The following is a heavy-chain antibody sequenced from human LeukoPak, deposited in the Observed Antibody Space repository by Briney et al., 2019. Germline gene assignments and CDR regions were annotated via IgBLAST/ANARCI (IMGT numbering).Heavy chain of an antibody. V-gene: IGHV1-69*05. Sequence: ASLTLSCNASGGTFSSYAISWVRQAPGHGLEWMGGINPIFGTANYAQKLQGGVTITTHESTSTSYMELSSLRSEDTAVYYSARGRYSGYDLGNWFEPWGQGTLGSVSS. CDR2: INPIFGTA. CDR1: GGTFSSYA. D-gene: IGHD5-12*01. J-gene: IGHJ5*02. CDR3: ARGRYSGYDLGNWFEP.